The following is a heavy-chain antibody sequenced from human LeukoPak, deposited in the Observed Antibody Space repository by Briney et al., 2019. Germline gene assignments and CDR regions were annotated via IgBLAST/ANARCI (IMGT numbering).Heavy chain of an antibody. J-gene: IGHJ4*02. V-gene: IGHV4-30-4*08. CDR3: ARGPDSSGYYYFDY. D-gene: IGHD3-22*01. CDR2: IYHSGST. Sequence: PWETLSLTCTVSGGSISSGGYYWSWIRQHPGKGLEWIGYIYHSGSTYYNPSLKSRVTISVDTSKNQFSLKLSSVTAADTAVYYCARGPDSSGYYYFDYWGQGTLVTVSS. CDR1: GGSISSGGYY.